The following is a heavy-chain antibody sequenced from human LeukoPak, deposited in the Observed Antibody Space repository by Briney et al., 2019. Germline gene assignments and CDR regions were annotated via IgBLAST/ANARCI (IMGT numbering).Heavy chain of an antibody. D-gene: IGHD2-2*01. CDR3: ARATKGYCSSTSCRYYFDY. CDR2: INHSGST. J-gene: IGHJ4*02. Sequence: PSETLSLTCAVYGGSFSGYYWSWIRQPPGKGLEWIGEINHSGSTNYNPSLKSRVTISVDTSKNQFSLKLSSVTAADTAVYYCARATKGYCSSTSCRYYFDYWGQGTLVTVSS. CDR1: GGSFSGYY. V-gene: IGHV4-34*01.